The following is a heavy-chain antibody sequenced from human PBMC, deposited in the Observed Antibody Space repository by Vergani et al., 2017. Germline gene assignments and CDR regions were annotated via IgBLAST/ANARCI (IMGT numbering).Heavy chain of an antibody. J-gene: IGHJ6*02. CDR2: INPSGGST. D-gene: IGHD4-17*01. V-gene: IGHV1-46*01. CDR1: GYTFTSYY. CDR3: ARDQLGVTRTTQDESNYYYGMDV. Sequence: QVQLVQSGAEVKKPGGSVKVSCKASGYTFTSYYMHWVRQAPGQGLEWMGIINPSGGSTSYAQKFQGRVTMTRDTSTSTVYMELSSLRSEDTAVYYCARDQLGVTRTTQDESNYYYGMDVWGQGTTVTVSS.